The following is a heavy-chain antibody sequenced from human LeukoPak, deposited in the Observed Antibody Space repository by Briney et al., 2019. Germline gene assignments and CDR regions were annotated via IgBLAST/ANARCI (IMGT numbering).Heavy chain of an antibody. D-gene: IGHD2-2*01. Sequence: PGGSLRLSCTASGFTFSTYWMHWVRQAPGRGLVWVSRINSDGSSASYADSVKGRFTISRDNAKNTLYLQMNSLRAEDTALYYCVRADSTSSFDHWGQGTPVTVSS. CDR2: INSDGSSA. CDR3: VRADSTSSFDH. V-gene: IGHV3-74*01. CDR1: GFTFSTYW. J-gene: IGHJ4*02.